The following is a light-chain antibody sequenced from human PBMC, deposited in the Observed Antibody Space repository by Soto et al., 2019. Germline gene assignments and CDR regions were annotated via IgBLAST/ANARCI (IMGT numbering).Light chain of an antibody. CDR1: QNIRNY. Sequence: DIQMTQSPSSLSASVGDRVTITCRASQNIRNYLNWYQHKPGDAPKLLIYAASTLQGAVPSRFSGSGSGTDFTLTISSLQPEDFATYHCQQRHSTPYPFGQGTRLEI. CDR3: QQRHSTPYP. CDR2: AAS. V-gene: IGKV1-39*01. J-gene: IGKJ2*01.